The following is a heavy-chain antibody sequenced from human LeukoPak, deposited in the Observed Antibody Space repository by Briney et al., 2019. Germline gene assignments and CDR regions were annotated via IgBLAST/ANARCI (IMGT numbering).Heavy chain of an antibody. CDR3: ARGGLQDRYYYYGMDV. CDR1: GVSISSYY. Sequence: PSETLSLTCTVSGVSISSYYWSWLRQPPGKGLEWVGYIYYSGSTNYNPSLKGRVTISVDTAKNQFSLKLSSVTGADTAVYYCARGGLQDRYYYYGMDVWGQGTTVTVSS. CDR2: IYYSGST. J-gene: IGHJ6*02. V-gene: IGHV4-59*01. D-gene: IGHD4-11*01.